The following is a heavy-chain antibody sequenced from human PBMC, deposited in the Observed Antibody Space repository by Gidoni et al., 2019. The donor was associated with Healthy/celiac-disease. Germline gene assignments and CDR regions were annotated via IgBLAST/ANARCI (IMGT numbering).Heavy chain of an antibody. CDR3: ARDPGVRATSDAFDI. V-gene: IGHV1-69*08. J-gene: IGHJ3*02. D-gene: IGHD1-26*01. CDR2: IIPILGIA. Sequence: QVQLVQSGAEVKKLGSSVKVACKAFGGTFSSYTISWVRQAPGQGLEWMGRIIPILGIANYAQKSQGRGTITEDKSTSTAYMELSSLRSEDTAVYYCARDPGVRATSDAFDIWGQGTMVTVSS. CDR1: GGTFSSYT.